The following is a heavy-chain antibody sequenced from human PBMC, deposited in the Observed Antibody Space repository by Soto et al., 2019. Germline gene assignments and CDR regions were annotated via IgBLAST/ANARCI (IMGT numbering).Heavy chain of an antibody. Sequence: LNFSYFYFHLIRQKKRKGLEWVSAIGTAGDTYYPDSVKGRFTISRENVKNSLYLQMNSLRAGDTAVYYCTRDPLTILGAPSYGMDVWGQGTTVTVSS. D-gene: IGHD3-3*01. CDR2: IGTAGDT. J-gene: IGHJ6*02. CDR3: TRDPLTILGAPSYGMDV. CDR1: LNFSYFY. V-gene: IGHV3-13*01.